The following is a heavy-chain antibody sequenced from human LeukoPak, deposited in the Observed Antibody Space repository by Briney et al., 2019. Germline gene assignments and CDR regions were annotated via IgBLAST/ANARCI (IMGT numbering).Heavy chain of an antibody. CDR3: AKDPINWGSIYFDC. V-gene: IGHV3-23*01. CDR1: GFTFSNYA. CDR2: IGDSGGST. J-gene: IGHJ4*02. D-gene: IGHD7-27*01. Sequence: GGSLRLSCAASGFTFSNYAMSWVRQAPGKGLEWVSVIGDSGGSTYYADSVKGRFTISRDNSKNILYLQMNSLTAEDTAVYWCAKDPINWGSIYFDCWGQGTLVTASS.